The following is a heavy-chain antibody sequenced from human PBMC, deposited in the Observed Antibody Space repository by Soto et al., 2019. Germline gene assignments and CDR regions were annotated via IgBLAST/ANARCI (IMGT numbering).Heavy chain of an antibody. J-gene: IGHJ3*02. CDR1: GGSISSGGYS. CDR2: IYHSGYT. V-gene: IGHV4-30-2*02. D-gene: IGHD4-17*01. Sequence: SETLSLTCAVSGGSISSGGYSWSWIRQPPGKGLEWIGYIYHSGYTYSNPSLKSRVTISVDRSKNQFSLKLSSVTAADTAVYYCARRYGYALDIWGQGTMVTVSS. CDR3: ARRYGYALDI.